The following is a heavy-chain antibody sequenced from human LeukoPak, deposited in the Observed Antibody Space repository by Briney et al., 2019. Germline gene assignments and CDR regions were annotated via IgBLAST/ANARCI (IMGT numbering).Heavy chain of an antibody. D-gene: IGHD2-15*01. CDR2: INHSGST. J-gene: IGHJ4*02. CDR3: ARGWGYCSGGSCYFDY. V-gene: IGHV4-34*01. Sequence: SETLSLTCAVYGGSFSGYYWSWIRQPPGKGLEWIGEINHSGSTNYNPSLKSRVTISVDTSKNQFSLKLSSVTAADTAVYYCARGWGYCSGGSCYFDYWGQGTLVTVSS. CDR1: GGSFSGYY.